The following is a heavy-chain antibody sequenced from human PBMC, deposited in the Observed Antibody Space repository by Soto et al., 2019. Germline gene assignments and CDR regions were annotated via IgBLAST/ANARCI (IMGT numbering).Heavy chain of an antibody. CDR3: ARDPGSPKEGGSYFDY. Sequence: QVQLVESGGGVVQPGRSLRLSCAASGFTFSSYAMHWVRQAPGKGLEWVAVISYDGSNKYYADSVKGRFTISRDNSKNTLYLQMNSLRAEDTAVYYCARDPGSPKEGGSYFDYWGQGTLVTVSS. CDR1: GFTFSSYA. CDR2: ISYDGSNK. V-gene: IGHV3-30-3*01. J-gene: IGHJ4*02. D-gene: IGHD1-26*01.